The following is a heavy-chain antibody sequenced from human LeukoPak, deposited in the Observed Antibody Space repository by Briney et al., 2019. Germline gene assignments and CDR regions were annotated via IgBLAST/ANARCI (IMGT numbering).Heavy chain of an antibody. CDR1: GDSISSSSYY. V-gene: IGHV4-39*07. Sequence: SETLSLTCTVSGDSISSSSYYWGWIRQPPGKELEWIGSIYYSGSTYYNPSLNSRVTISVDTSKNQFSLKLSSETAEDTAVYYCARDYLGGNPDAFDIWGQGTMVTVSS. D-gene: IGHD4-23*01. CDR3: ARDYLGGNPDAFDI. CDR2: IYYSGST. J-gene: IGHJ3*02.